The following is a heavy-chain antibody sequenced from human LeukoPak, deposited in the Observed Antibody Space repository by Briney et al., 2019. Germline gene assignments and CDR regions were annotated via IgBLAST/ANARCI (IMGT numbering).Heavy chain of an antibody. CDR3: ARDRRTLSSWHFQH. CDR2: ISSSSSYI. V-gene: IGHV3-21*01. Sequence: SGGSLRLSCAASGFTFSSYSMNWVRQAPGKGLEWVSSISSSSSYIYYADSVKGRFTISRDNAKNSLYLQMNSLRAEDTAVYYCARDRRTLSSWHFQHWGQGTLVTVSS. J-gene: IGHJ1*01. D-gene: IGHD2-2*01. CDR1: GFTFSSYS.